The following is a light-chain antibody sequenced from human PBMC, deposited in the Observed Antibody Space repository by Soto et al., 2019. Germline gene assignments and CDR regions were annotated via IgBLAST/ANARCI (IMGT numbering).Light chain of an antibody. CDR3: QQYGSSPYT. V-gene: IGKV3-20*01. J-gene: IGKJ2*01. CDR2: GAS. Sequence: EIVLTQSPGTLSLSPGERATLSCRASQSVRSSYLAWYQQKPGQAPRLLIYGASSRATGIPDRFSGSGSGTDFTLAISRLEPEDFAVYYCQQYGSSPYTFGQGTTLEIK. CDR1: QSVRSSY.